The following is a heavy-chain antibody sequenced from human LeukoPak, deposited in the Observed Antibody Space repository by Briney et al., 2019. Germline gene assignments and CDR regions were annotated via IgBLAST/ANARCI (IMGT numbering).Heavy chain of an antibody. CDR1: GYTFTDCY. V-gene: IGHV1-2*02. CDR2: INPIDGDT. D-gene: IGHD2-2*01. Sequence: ASVKVSCKASGYTFTDCYMHWVRQAPGQGFEWMGWINPIDGDTNYAQKFQGRVTMTRDTSISTAHMEVSRLRSDDTAVYYCAGANFLYCSSSTCLFDYWGQGTLVTVSS. J-gene: IGHJ4*02. CDR3: AGANFLYCSSSTCLFDY.